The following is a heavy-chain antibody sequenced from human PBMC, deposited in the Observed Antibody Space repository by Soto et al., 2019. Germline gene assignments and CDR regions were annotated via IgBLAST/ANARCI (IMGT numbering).Heavy chain of an antibody. D-gene: IGHD1-26*01. Sequence: EVQLLESGGGLVQSGGSLRLSCAVSGFLVNNYDNSWVRQAAGKGLEWVSGISGVDDSTSYADSVKGRLTISRDNSKNTLGLQMNNLRAAATAGYYCARLASGGTDSDYWGQGTLVTV. V-gene: IGHV3-23*01. CDR1: GFLVNNYD. J-gene: IGHJ4*02. CDR3: ARLASGGTDSDY. CDR2: ISGVDDST.